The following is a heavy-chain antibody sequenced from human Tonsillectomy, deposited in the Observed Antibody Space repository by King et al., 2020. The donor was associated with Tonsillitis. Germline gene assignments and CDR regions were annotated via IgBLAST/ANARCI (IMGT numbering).Heavy chain of an antibody. CDR3: AKDPRGPHRFAN. V-gene: IGHV3-23*04. CDR2: INESGGST. CDR1: GFTFSTYA. J-gene: IGHJ4*02. D-gene: IGHD3-10*01. Sequence: VQLVESGGGLVQPGGSLRLSCVASGFTFSTYAMNWVRQAPEKGLEWVSTINESGGSTYYTDSVKGRFTISRDNSKNTLYLEMNRLRAEDTAIYYCAKDPRGPHRFANWGQGTLVTVSS.